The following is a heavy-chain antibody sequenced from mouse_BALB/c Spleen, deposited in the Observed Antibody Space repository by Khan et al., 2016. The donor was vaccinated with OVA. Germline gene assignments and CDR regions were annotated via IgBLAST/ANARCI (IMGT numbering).Heavy chain of an antibody. CDR1: GYSITSGYG. CDR3: ARTGRIKY. Sequence: VQLKESGPGLVKPSQSLSLTCTVTGYSITSGYGWNWIRQFPGNQLEWMGYISYSGSTNYNPSLKSRISITRDTSKNQFFLQLNSVTTEDTATYYCARTGRIKYWGQGNNLTVSS. J-gene: IGHJ2*01. D-gene: IGHD1-1*01. V-gene: IGHV3-2*02. CDR2: ISYSGST.